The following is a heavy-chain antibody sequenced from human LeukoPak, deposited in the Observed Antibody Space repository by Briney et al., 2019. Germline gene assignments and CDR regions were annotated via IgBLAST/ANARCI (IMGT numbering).Heavy chain of an antibody. D-gene: IGHD6-13*01. CDR3: ARGPPYNSTLGH. CDR2: MSPDTGDT. V-gene: IGHV1-8*01. Sequence: ASVKVSCKASGYTFTSYDINWVRQATGQGLEWMGWMSPDTGDTGYAQKFQGRVTMTRDTSISTAYMELSSLMSEDAAVYYCARGPPYNSTLGHWGQGTLLIVSS. J-gene: IGHJ4*02. CDR1: GYTFTSYD.